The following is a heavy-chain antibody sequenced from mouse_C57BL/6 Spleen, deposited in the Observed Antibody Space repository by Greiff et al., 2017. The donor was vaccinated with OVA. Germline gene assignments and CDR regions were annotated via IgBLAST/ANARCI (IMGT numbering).Heavy chain of an antibody. Sequence: VKLMESGAELVRPGASVTLSCKASGYTFTDYEMHWVKQTPVHGLEWIGAIDPETGGTAYNQKFKGKAILTADKSSSTAYMELRSLTSEDSAVYYCTRDSLGGSSWGFAYWGQGTLVTVSA. CDR2: IDPETGGT. CDR3: TRDSLGGSSWGFAY. CDR1: GYTFTDYE. D-gene: IGHD1-1*01. V-gene: IGHV1-15*01. J-gene: IGHJ3*01.